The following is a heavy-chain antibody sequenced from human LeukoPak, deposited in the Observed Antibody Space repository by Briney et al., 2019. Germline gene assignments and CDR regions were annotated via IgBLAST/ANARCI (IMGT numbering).Heavy chain of an antibody. Sequence: GGSLRLSCAASGFTFDDYAMHWVRQAPGKGLEWVSGISWNSGSIGYADSVKGRLTISRDNAKNSLYLQVNSLRAEDTALYYCAKDSAYYYGSGGFDYWGQGTLVTVSS. CDR1: GFTFDDYA. CDR2: ISWNSGSI. CDR3: AKDSAYYYGSGGFDY. D-gene: IGHD3-22*01. J-gene: IGHJ4*02. V-gene: IGHV3-9*01.